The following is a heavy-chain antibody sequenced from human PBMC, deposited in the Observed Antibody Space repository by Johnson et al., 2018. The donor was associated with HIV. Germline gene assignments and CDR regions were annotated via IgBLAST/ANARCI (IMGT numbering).Heavy chain of an antibody. Sequence: VQLVESGGGLVQPGGSLRLSCAASGFTFSSYAMHWVRQAPGKGLEYVSAISSNGDSTYYANSVKGRFTISRDNSKNTLYLQMGSLRTEDMAVYYCATGGSIGYFDCVSNFDIWGQGTMVTVSS. V-gene: IGHV3-64*01. CDR3: ATGGSIGYFDCVSNFDI. CDR1: GFTFSSYA. J-gene: IGHJ3*02. CDR2: ISSNGDST. D-gene: IGHD3-9*01.